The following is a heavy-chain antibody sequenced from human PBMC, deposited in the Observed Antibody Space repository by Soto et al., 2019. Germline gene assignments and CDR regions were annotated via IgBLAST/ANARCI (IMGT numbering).Heavy chain of an antibody. J-gene: IGHJ6*02. V-gene: IGHV1-8*01. D-gene: IGHD1-1*01. CDR2: MNPNSGNT. CDR3: ARVPPNWSQGYYYYGMDV. Sequence: GASVKVSCKASGYTFTSYDINWVRQATGQGLEWMGWMNPNSGNTGYAQKFQGRVTMTRNTSISTAYMELSSLRSEDTAVYYCARVPPNWSQGYYYYGMDVWGQGTTVTVSS. CDR1: GYTFTSYD.